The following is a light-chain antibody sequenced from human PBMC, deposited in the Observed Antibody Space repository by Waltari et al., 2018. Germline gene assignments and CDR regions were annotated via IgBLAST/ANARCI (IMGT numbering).Light chain of an antibody. V-gene: IGKV3-20*01. CDR1: QSVSRA. CDR2: GAS. Sequence: IVLTQSPATLSLSPGESVTLSCRASQSVSRALAWYQQKPGQDPRLLLYGASTRATGIPDRFSGSGSGTDFSLTISRLEPEDFAAYYCQHYVRLPVTFGQGTKVEIK. CDR3: QHYVRLPVT. J-gene: IGKJ1*01.